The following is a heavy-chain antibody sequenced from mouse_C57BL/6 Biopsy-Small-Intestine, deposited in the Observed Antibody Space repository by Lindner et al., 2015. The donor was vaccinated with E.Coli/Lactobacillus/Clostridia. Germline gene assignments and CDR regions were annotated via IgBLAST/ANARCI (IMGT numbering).Heavy chain of an antibody. CDR3: ARGSGYSYSWYDS. Sequence: SVKVSCKASGYTFTDYYIHWVRQAPGQGLEWVGRISPHSAGTNFAQKFQGRVTMTRDTSISTAYIELTSLRSDATAIYFCARGSGYSYSWYDSWGQGTLVTVSS. CDR1: GYTFTDYY. J-gene: IGHJ4*01. CDR2: ISPHSAGT. D-gene: IGHD2-12*01. V-gene: IGHV1-77*01.